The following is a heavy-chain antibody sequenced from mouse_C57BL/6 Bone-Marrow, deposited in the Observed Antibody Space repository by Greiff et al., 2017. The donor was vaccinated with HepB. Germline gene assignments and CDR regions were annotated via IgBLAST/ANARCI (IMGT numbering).Heavy chain of an antibody. CDR1: GYTFTSYW. J-gene: IGHJ2*01. V-gene: IGHV1-7*01. CDR3: ASAFITTVVADY. CDR2: INPSSGYT. Sequence: QVQLQQSGAELAKPGASVKLSCKASGYTFTSYWMHWVKQRPGQGLEWIGYINPSSGYTKYNQKFKDKATLTADKSSSTAYMQLSSRTYEDSAVYYCASAFITTVVADYWGQGTTLTVSS. D-gene: IGHD1-1*01.